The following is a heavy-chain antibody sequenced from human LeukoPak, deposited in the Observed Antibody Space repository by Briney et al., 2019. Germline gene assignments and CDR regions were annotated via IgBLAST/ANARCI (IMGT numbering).Heavy chain of an antibody. Sequence: NPSETLSLTCAVYGGSFSGYYWSWIRQPPGKGLEWIGEINHSGSTNYNPSLKSRVTISVDTSKNQFSLKLSSVTAADTAVYYCAIVIVVPAALGNYWGQGTLVTVSS. CDR1: GGSFSGYY. J-gene: IGHJ4*02. CDR2: INHSGST. V-gene: IGHV4-34*01. CDR3: AIVIVVPAALGNY. D-gene: IGHD2-2*01.